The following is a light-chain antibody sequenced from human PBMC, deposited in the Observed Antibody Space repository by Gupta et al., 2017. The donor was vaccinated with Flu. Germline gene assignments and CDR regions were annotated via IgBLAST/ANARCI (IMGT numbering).Light chain of an antibody. Sequence: SPGQTASITCSGNKLEDKYVSWYHQKPGQSPLLVIYHDDKRPSGIPERFSGSNSGNTATLTISGTQAMDEADYYCQAWDSSTWVFVGGTKLTVL. CDR2: HDD. V-gene: IGLV3-1*01. CDR1: KLEDKY. CDR3: QAWDSSTWV. J-gene: IGLJ3*02.